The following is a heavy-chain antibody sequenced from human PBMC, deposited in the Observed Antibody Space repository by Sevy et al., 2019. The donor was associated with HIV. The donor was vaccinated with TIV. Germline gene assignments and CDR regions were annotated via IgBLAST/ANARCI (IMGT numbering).Heavy chain of an antibody. CDR3: ARDRCSSTSCYWYYGMDV. V-gene: IGHV3-30*04. Sequence: GESLKISCAASGFTFSSYAMHWVRQAPGKGLEWVAVISYDGSNKYYADSVKGRFTISRDNSKNTLYLQMNSLRAEDTAVYSCARDRCSSTSCYWYYGMDVWGQGTTVTVSS. J-gene: IGHJ6*02. CDR1: GFTFSSYA. CDR2: ISYDGSNK. D-gene: IGHD2-2*01.